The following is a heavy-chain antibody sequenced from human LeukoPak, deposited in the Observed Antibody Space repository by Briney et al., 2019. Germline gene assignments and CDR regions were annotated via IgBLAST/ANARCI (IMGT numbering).Heavy chain of an antibody. J-gene: IGHJ4*02. Sequence: QSGGSLRLSCEASGFTFSAYAMTWVRQAPGKGLEWVSSIGSDNKPHYSESVKGRFAISRDSSKSMLFLQLNSLRAEDTALYYCAIASSTSWQFDYWGQGTLVTVSS. CDR3: AIASSTSWQFDY. V-gene: IGHV3-23*05. CDR1: GFTFSAYA. D-gene: IGHD6-13*01. CDR2: IGSDNKP.